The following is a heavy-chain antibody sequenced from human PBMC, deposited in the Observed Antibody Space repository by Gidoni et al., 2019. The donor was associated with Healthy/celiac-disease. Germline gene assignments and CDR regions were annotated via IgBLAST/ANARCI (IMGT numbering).Heavy chain of an antibody. CDR3: ARGRCSSTSCYNDM. V-gene: IGHV3-21*01. D-gene: IGHD2-2*02. J-gene: IGHJ3*01. CDR2: ISSSSSDI. Sequence: KGLEWVSSISSSSSDIYYADSVKGRFTISRDNAKNSLYLQMNSLRAEDTAVYYCARGRCSSTSCYNDMWGQGTMVTVSS.